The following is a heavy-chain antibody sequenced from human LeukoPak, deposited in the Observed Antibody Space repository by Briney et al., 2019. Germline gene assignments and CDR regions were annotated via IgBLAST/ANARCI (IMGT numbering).Heavy chain of an antibody. J-gene: IGHJ5*02. Sequence: SETLSLTRTVSGGSISSSDYYWSWIRQPPGKGLEWIGYMYYSGSTYYNPSLKSRVTISVDTSKNQFSLKLSSVTAADTAVYYCARPYYYDSRIDPWGQGTLVTVSS. V-gene: IGHV4-30-4*01. CDR3: ARPYYYDSRIDP. CDR1: GGSISSSDYY. D-gene: IGHD3-22*01. CDR2: MYYSGST.